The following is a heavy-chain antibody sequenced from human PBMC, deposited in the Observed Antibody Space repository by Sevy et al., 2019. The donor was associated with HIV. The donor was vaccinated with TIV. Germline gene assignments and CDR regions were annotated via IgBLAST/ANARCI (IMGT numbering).Heavy chain of an antibody. V-gene: IGHV3-21*01. D-gene: IGHD3-16*01. CDR1: GFPLSTYT. J-gene: IGHJ3*02. CDR3: SRTLRLRAFDI. Sequence: GGSLRLSCAASGFPLSTYTMEWVRQAPGKGLEWVSSITTGSVYIYYADSVKGRFTISRDNTKNSLYLQMDSLRAEDTAMYDCSRTLRLRAFDIWGQGTMVTVSS. CDR2: ITTGSVYI.